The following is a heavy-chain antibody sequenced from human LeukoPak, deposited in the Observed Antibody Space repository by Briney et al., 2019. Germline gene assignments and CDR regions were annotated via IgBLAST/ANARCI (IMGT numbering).Heavy chain of an antibody. V-gene: IGHV1-18*01. D-gene: IGHD6-13*01. J-gene: IGHJ5*02. CDR2: ISAYNGNT. CDR1: GYTFTSYG. CDR3: AREDSSSWYNWFDP. Sequence: ASVKVSCKASGYTFTSYGISWVRQAPGQGLEGMGWISAYNGNTNYAQKLQGRVTMTTDTSTSTAYMELRSLRSGDTAVYYCAREDSSSWYNWFDPWGQGTLVTVSS.